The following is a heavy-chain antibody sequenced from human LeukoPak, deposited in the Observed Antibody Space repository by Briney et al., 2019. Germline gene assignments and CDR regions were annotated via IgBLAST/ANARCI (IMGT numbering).Heavy chain of an antibody. CDR3: AKELTTTVVTDDAFDI. V-gene: IGHV3-23*01. CDR2: ISGSGGST. D-gene: IGHD4-23*01. Sequence: QPGGSLRLSCAASGFIFSTCAMNWVRQAPGKGLEWFSAISGSGGSTYYADSVKGRFTVSRDNSKNTLYLQMNSLRAEDTAVYYCAKELTTTVVTDDAFDIWGQGTMVTVSS. J-gene: IGHJ3*02. CDR1: GFIFSTCA.